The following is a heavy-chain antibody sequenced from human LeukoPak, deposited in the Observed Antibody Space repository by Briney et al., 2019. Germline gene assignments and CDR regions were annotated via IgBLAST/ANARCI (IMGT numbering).Heavy chain of an antibody. J-gene: IGHJ5*02. Sequence: SVTLSLTCAVYGGSFSGYYWSWIRQPPGKGLEWIGEINHSGSTNYNPSLKSRVTISVDTSKNQFSLKLSSVTAADTAVYYCARIAMDKPLGWFAPWGQGTLVTVSS. CDR3: ARIAMDKPLGWFAP. CDR2: INHSGST. CDR1: GGSFSGYY. D-gene: IGHD5-18*01. V-gene: IGHV4-34*01.